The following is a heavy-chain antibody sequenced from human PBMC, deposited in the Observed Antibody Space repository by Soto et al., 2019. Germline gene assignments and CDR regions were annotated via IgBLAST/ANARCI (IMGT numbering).Heavy chain of an antibody. CDR2: INHSGST. D-gene: IGHD2-2*01. CDR3: ARGRDIVVVPAAMIYYYYGMDV. Sequence: SETLSLTCAVYGGSFSGYYWSWIRQPPGKGLEWIGEINHSGSTNYNPSLKSRVTISVDTSKNQFSLKLSPVTAADTAVYYCARGRDIVVVPAAMIYYYYGMDVWGQGTTVTVSS. V-gene: IGHV4-34*01. CDR1: GGSFSGYY. J-gene: IGHJ6*02.